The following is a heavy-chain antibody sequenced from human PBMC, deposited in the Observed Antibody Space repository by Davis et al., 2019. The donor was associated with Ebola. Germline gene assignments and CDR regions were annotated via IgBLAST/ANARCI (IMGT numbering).Heavy chain of an antibody. CDR3: ARAQFPTTSDH. V-gene: IGHV1-18*01. CDR1: GYTFTSYT. J-gene: IGHJ4*02. D-gene: IGHD1-1*01. Sequence: AASVKVSCKASGYTFTSYTITWVRQAPGQGLEWMGWISPDNGDTDHAQKFQGRVTMTTDTSTSTAYMEVGSLKSDDTAVYYCARAQFPTTSDHWGQGTLVTVSS. CDR2: ISPDNGDT.